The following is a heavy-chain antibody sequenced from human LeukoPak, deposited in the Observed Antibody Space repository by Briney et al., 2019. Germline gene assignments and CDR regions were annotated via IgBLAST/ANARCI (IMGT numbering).Heavy chain of an antibody. CDR2: INTDGNIM. V-gene: IGHV3-74*01. CDR1: GSTFSNSW. Sequence: GGSLRLSWAASGSTFSNSWMHWVRQTPGKGPVWVSCINTDGNIMRYADSVKGRFTISRDNAKNTLYLQMNSLRVEDTAVYYCARAGGPPTAMGFDPWGQGSLVSVST. D-gene: IGHD2-2*01. CDR3: ARAGGPPTAMGFDP. J-gene: IGHJ5*02.